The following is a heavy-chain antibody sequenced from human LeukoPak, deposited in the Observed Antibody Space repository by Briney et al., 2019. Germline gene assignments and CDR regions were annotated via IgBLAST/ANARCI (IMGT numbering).Heavy chain of an antibody. J-gene: IGHJ4*02. CDR3: ALSTRWYYSNG. V-gene: IGHV4-4*09. Sequence: SDPLSLTCSISGRSISSSFDWSWIRPPPGEGLEWIGSIENSGTTNYNPSLKSRVTMSVDTSRKQFFLNLKSVTAADTAVYYCALSTRWYYSNGWGQGTTVSASS. D-gene: IGHD4-23*01. CDR2: IENSGTT. CDR1: GRSISSSFD.